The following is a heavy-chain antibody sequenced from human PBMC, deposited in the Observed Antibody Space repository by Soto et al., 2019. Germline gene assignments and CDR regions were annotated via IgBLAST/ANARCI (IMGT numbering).Heavy chain of an antibody. CDR3: ATNSSSKGYFDY. J-gene: IGHJ4*02. V-gene: IGHV1-18*04. CDR1: GYTFTSYG. Sequence: QVQLVQSGGEVKKPGASVKVSCKASGYTFTSYGISWVRQAPGQGLEWMGWISGYNDETNYAQRLQGRVTMTTDKSTSTAYIELRSLRKDNKAVYYYATNSSSKGYFDYSGQGALVTVSP. D-gene: IGHD6-6*01. CDR2: ISGYNDET.